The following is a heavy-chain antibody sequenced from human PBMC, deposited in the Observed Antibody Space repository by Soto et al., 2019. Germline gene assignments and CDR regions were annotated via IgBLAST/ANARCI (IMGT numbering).Heavy chain of an antibody. Sequence: GASVKVSCKASGYTFTSYAMHWVRQAPGQRLEWMGWINAGNGNTKYSQKFQGRVTITRDTSASTAYMELSSLRSEDTAVYYCARGVYCSGGSCYFVVMDVWGQGTTVTVSS. V-gene: IGHV1-3*01. D-gene: IGHD2-15*01. CDR3: ARGVYCSGGSCYFVVMDV. CDR1: GYTFTSYA. CDR2: INAGNGNT. J-gene: IGHJ6*02.